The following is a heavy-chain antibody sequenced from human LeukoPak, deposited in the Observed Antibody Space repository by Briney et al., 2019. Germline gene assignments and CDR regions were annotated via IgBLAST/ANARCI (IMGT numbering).Heavy chain of an antibody. J-gene: IGHJ5*02. CDR2: INPNSGGT. Sequence: ASVKVSCKASGYTFTGYYMHWVRQASGQGLEWMGWINPNSGGTNYAQKFQGRVTMTRDTSISTAYMELSRLRSDDTAVYYCARVPPSVYYYDSSGPSGFDPWGQGTLVTVSS. CDR1: GYTFTGYY. D-gene: IGHD3-22*01. CDR3: ARVPPSVYYYDSSGPSGFDP. V-gene: IGHV1-2*02.